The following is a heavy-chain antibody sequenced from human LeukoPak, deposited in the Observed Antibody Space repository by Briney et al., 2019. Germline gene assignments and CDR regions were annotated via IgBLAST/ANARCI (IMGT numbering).Heavy chain of an antibody. CDR2: IRQDGSEK. V-gene: IGHV3-7*01. J-gene: IGHJ4*02. D-gene: IGHD3-3*01. CDR3: ARALITIFGVVIFDY. Sequence: PGGSLRLSCAASGFTFSSYWMSWVRQAPGKGLEWVANIRQDGSEKYYVDSVKGRFTISRDNAKNSLYLQMNSLRAEDTAVYYCARALITIFGVVIFDYWGQGTLVTVSS. CDR1: GFTFSSYW.